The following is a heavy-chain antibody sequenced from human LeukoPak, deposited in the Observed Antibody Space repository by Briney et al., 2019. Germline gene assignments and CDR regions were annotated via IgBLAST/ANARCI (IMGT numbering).Heavy chain of an antibody. CDR1: GGSIGNYY. Sequence: PSETLSLTCTVSGGSIGNYYWSWIRQPAGKGLEWIGRMYISGSTDYNPSLKSRVTMSIDTPKNQFSLKLSPVTAADTAIYYCARGVWATFYYYYIDVWGKGTTVTVSS. D-gene: IGHD5-12*01. CDR3: ARGVWATFYYYYIDV. J-gene: IGHJ6*03. V-gene: IGHV4-4*07. CDR2: MYISGST.